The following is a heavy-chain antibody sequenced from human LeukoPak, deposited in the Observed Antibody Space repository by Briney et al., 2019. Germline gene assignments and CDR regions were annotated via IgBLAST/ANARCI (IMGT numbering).Heavy chain of an antibody. CDR1: GFSFDEYT. D-gene: IGHD1-26*01. CDR2: IGWDGRSR. V-gene: IGHV3-43*01. Sequence: GGALRLSCAASGFSFDEYTLQSVRQAAGKGLEWGSLIGWDGRSRDYADSVKGRFTISRDNSKSTLILQMNSLRVEDTALYYCTKRVKYGGTWDHFADWGQGTLVTVSS. J-gene: IGHJ4*02. CDR3: TKRVKYGGTWDHFAD.